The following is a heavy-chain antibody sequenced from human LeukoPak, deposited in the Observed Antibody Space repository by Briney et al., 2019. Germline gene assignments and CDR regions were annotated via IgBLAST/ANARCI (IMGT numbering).Heavy chain of an antibody. D-gene: IGHD2-21*01. CDR1: GGPISSGSYY. Sequence: PSETLSLTCTVSGGPISSGSYYWSWIRQPAGKGLEWIGRIYTSGSTNYNPSPKSRVTISVDTSKNQFSLKLSSVTAADTAVYYCARANILWCSDAFDIWGQGTMVTVSS. CDR2: IYTSGST. J-gene: IGHJ3*02. V-gene: IGHV4-61*02. CDR3: ARANILWCSDAFDI.